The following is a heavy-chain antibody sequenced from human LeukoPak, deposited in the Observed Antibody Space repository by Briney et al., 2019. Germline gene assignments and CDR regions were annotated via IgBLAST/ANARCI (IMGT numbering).Heavy chain of an antibody. CDR2: ISGSGSTL. D-gene: IGHD1-26*01. CDR1: GFTFSSYE. Sequence: GGALRRSCAASGFTFSSYEMNWVRQAPGKGLEGCAYISGSGSTLYYADSVKGRFTISSGNATTSLYLQMKSLRAEETAVYYCARDGGIGSYPRVAYCYYGMDVWGQGTTVTVSS. CDR3: ARDGGIGSYPRVAYCYYGMDV. V-gene: IGHV3-48*03. J-gene: IGHJ6*02.